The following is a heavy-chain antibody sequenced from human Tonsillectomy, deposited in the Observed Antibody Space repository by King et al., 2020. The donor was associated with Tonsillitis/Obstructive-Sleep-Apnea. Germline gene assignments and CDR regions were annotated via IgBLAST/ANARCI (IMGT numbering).Heavy chain of an antibody. CDR2: ISADNGNT. Sequence: QLVQSGAEVKKPGASVKVSCKASGYTFTRYGISWVRQAPGQGLEWMGWISADNGNTNYAQMLQGRVTMTTDTSTSTAYMELRSLRSDDTAVYYCARDRGIGYDILTGDNWFDPWGQGTLVTVSS. J-gene: IGHJ5*02. D-gene: IGHD3-9*01. V-gene: IGHV1-18*01. CDR1: GYTFTRYG. CDR3: ARDRGIGYDILTGDNWFDP.